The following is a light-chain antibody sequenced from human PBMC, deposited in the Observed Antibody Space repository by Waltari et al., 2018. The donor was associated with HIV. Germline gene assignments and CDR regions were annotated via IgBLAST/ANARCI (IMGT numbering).Light chain of an antibody. Sequence: IKMTQSPSSLSASVGDRVTITCRASYNVRSYLNWYQQKPGEAPKRLIYVTSTLQSGVPSRFSGSGSGTDFSLTISSLQPEDFGTYYCQQSYSTPFSFGQGTRLEIK. V-gene: IGKV1-39*01. CDR3: QQSYSTPFS. CDR1: YNVRSY. J-gene: IGKJ5*01. CDR2: VTS.